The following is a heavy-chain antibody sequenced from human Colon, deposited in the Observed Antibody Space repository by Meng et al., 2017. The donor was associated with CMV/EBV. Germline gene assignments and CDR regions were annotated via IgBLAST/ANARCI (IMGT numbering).Heavy chain of an antibody. J-gene: IGHJ6*02. Sequence: GGSLRLSCVASGFTFSSYAMSWVRQAPGKGLEWVSSISSSSSYIYYADSVKGRFTISRDNAKNSLYLQMNSLRAEDTAVYYCARDCIAALGAPRNYYYGMDVWGQGTTVTVSS. CDR3: ARDCIAALGAPRNYYYGMDV. D-gene: IGHD6-6*01. V-gene: IGHV3-21*01. CDR2: ISSSSSYI. CDR1: GFTFSSYA.